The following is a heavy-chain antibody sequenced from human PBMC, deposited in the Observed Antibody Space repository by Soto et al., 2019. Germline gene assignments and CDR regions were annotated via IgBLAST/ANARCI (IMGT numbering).Heavy chain of an antibody. CDR1: GGSINSSDHF. Sequence: SETLSLTCSLSGGSINSSDHFWGWIRQTPGKGLEWIGSVYYTETTYYNPSLKSPVTISVETSRNTFSLKVNSVTAADTGIYYCARQRVLSTNMFITSFDPWGQGTLVTVPS. CDR2: VYYTETT. D-gene: IGHD3-10*02. CDR3: ARQRVLSTNMFITSFDP. J-gene: IGHJ5*02. V-gene: IGHV4-39*01.